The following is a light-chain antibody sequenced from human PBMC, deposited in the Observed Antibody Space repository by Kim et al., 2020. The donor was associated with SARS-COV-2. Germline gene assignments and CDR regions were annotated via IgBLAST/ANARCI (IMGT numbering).Light chain of an antibody. Sequence: SYELTQPPSVSVSPGQTAYITCSGDKLGDKYACWYQQRPGQSPVLVIHEDSQRPSGIPERFSGSKSGDTATLTIGGAQDMDEADYYCQAWDSTTVIFGGGTQLPS. V-gene: IGLV3-1*01. CDR3: QAWDSTTVI. J-gene: IGLJ2*01. CDR2: EDS. CDR1: KLGDKY.